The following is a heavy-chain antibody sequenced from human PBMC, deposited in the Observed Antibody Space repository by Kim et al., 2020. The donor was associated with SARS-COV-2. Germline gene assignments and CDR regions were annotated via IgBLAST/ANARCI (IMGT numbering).Heavy chain of an antibody. J-gene: IGHJ3*02. D-gene: IGHD3-3*01. CDR2: TSWYSGSI. CDR3: AKDISSDDGPPHAFDI. Sequence: GGSLRLSCAASGFTIDDYAMHWVRQAPGKGLEWVAWTSWYSGSIGYADSVKGRFTTSRDNAKNSRYLQMNSLRAEDTAWYYCAKDISSDDGPPHAFDIWGQGTMVTVSS. V-gene: IGHV3-9*01. CDR1: GFTIDDYA.